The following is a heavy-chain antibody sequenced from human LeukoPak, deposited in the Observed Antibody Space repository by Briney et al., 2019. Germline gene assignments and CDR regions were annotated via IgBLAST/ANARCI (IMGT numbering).Heavy chain of an antibody. Sequence: ASVKVSCKASGYTSNDYYMHWVRQAPGQGLEWMGRINPDSGGTDYAQKFQGRVTMTRDTSISTAYMDLSRLRSDDTAVYYCARLGENGLLTGYFYPWGQGTLVTVSS. CDR3: ARLGENGLLTGYFYP. CDR2: INPDSGGT. CDR1: GYTSNDYY. D-gene: IGHD3-9*01. V-gene: IGHV1-2*02. J-gene: IGHJ5*02.